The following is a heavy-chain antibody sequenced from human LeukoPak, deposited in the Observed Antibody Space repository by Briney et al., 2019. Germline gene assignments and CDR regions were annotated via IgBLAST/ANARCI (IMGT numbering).Heavy chain of an antibody. V-gene: IGHV1-69*13. CDR1: GGTFSSYA. CDR2: IIPIFGTA. CDR3: AGHRNPSYMGGY. Sequence: ASVKVSCKASGGTFSSYAISWVRQAPGQGLEWMGGIIPIFGTANYAQKFQGRVTITADESTSTAYMELSSLRSEDTAVYYCAGHRNPSYMGGYWGQGTLVTVSS. D-gene: IGHD3-16*01. J-gene: IGHJ4*02.